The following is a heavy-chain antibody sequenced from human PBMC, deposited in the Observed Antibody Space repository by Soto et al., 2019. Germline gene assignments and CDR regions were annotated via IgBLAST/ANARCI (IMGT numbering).Heavy chain of an antibody. J-gene: IGHJ5*02. V-gene: IGHV4-59*01. CDR1: GGSTSSYY. Sequence: PSETLSLTCTVSGGSTSSYYWSWIRQPPGKGLEWIGYIYYSGSTNYNPSLKSRVTISVDTSKNQFSLKLSSVTAADTAVYYCARYYYDSSGYYYSGPWGQGTLVTVSS. CDR3: ARYYYDSSGYYYSGP. D-gene: IGHD3-22*01. CDR2: IYYSGST.